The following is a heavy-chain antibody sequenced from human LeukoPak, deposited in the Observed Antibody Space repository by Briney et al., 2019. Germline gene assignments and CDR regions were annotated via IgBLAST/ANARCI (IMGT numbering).Heavy chain of an antibody. CDR3: AREAYSGGEGYYYYYMDV. D-gene: IGHD1-26*01. CDR1: GYTFTGYY. CDR2: INPNSGGT. V-gene: IGHV1-2*02. J-gene: IGHJ6*03. Sequence: GASVKVSCKASGYTFTGYYMHWVRQAPGQGLEWMGWINPNSGGTNYAQKFQGRVTMTRDTSISTAYMELSRLRSDDTAVYYCAREAYSGGEGYYYYYMDVWGKGTTVTISS.